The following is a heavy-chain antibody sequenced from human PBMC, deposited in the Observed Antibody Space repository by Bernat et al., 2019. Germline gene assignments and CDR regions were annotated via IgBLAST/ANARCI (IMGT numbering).Heavy chain of an antibody. CDR2: IRSKANSYAT. D-gene: IGHD2-2*01. CDR3: TIKYLYDY. V-gene: IGHV3-73*02. J-gene: IGHJ4*02. CDR1: GFTFSGSA. Sequence: EVQLVESGGGLVQPGGSLKLSCAASGFTFSGSAMHWVRQASGKGLEWVGRIRSKANSYATAYAASVKGRFTISRDDSKNTACLQMNSLKTEDTAVYYCTIKYLYDYWGQGTLVTVSS.